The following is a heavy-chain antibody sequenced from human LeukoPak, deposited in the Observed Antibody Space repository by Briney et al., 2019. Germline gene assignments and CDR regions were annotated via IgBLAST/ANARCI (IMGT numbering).Heavy chain of an antibody. CDR1: GFTFSSYE. J-gene: IGHJ4*02. D-gene: IGHD1-26*01. CDR3: ARDPVGATTPDC. CDR2: ISSSGSII. V-gene: IGHV3-48*03. Sequence: PGGSLRLSCAASGFTFSSYEMNGVRQAPGKGLEWVSYISSSGSIIYYADFVKGRFTISRDNAKNSLYLQMNSLRAEDTAVYYCARDPVGATTPDCWGQGTLVTVSS.